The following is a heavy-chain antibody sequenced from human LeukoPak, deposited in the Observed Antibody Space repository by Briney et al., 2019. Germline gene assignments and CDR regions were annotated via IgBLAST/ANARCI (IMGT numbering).Heavy chain of an antibody. CDR1: GYTLTELS. Sequence: ASVKASCKVSGYTLTELSMNWVRQATGKGREWMGGIDPEDGETIYAQKFQGRVTITKETSTKTAYMELRSLRDEDTAVYYCAPRPRIRYFDGASVFDYWGQGTLVTVSS. V-gene: IGHV1-24*01. D-gene: IGHD3-9*01. CDR2: IDPEDGET. J-gene: IGHJ4*02. CDR3: APRPRIRYFDGASVFDY.